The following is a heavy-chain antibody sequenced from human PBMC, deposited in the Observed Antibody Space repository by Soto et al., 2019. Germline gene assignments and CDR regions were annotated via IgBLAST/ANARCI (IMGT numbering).Heavy chain of an antibody. D-gene: IGHD6-13*01. V-gene: IGHV3-49*03. CDR2: IRSKAYGGTT. CDR3: TRDYVKAAAGTGFDP. J-gene: IGHJ5*02. Sequence: PGGSLGLSCTASGFTFGDYAMSWFRQAPGKGLEWVGFIRSKAYGGTTEYAASVKGRFTISRDDSKSIAYLQMNSLKTEDTAVYYCTRDYVKAAAGTGFDPWGQGTLVTVSS. CDR1: GFTFGDYA.